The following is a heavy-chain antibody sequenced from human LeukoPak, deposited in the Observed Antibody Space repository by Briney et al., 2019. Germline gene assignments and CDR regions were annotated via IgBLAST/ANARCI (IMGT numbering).Heavy chain of an antibody. V-gene: IGHV3-64*01. CDR3: ARSPGPDPAWSYFDY. CDR2: ISSSGGST. D-gene: IGHD3-3*01. Sequence: GGSLRPSCAASGFTFSDCAMHWVRQAPGKGPEYVSSISSSGGSTYYANSVKGRFTISRDNSRNTLDLQMGSLRAEDMAVYYCARSPGPDPAWSYFDYCGQGPLVTVSS. J-gene: IGHJ4*02. CDR1: GFTFSDCA.